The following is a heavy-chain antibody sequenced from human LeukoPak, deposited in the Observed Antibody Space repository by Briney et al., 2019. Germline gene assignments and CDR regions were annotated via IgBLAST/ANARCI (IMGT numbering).Heavy chain of an antibody. Sequence: ASVKVSCKASGYTFTDYYMHWVRQAPGQGLEWMGWINPMSGGTNYAQRFQGRVTMTRDTSISTAYMELNSLRSDDTAVYYCARDPTPFIVVVVAATRYFDYWGQGTLVTVSS. V-gene: IGHV1-2*02. J-gene: IGHJ4*02. D-gene: IGHD2-15*01. CDR2: INPMSGGT. CDR3: ARDPTPFIVVVVAATRYFDY. CDR1: GYTFTDYY.